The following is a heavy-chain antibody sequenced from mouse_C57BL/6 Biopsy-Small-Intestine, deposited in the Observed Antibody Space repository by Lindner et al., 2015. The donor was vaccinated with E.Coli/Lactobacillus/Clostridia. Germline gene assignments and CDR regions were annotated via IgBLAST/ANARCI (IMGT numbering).Heavy chain of an antibody. Sequence: QLQESGAELMKPGASVKLSCKATGYTFTGYWIEWVKQRPGHGPEWIGEILPGSGSTKYNEKFKGKATFTADTSSDTVYMQLSSLTTADSAIYYCAREGDYDYDVVDYWGQGTTLTVSS. CDR1: GYTFTGYW. D-gene: IGHD2-4*01. J-gene: IGHJ2*01. V-gene: IGHV1-9*01. CDR3: AREGDYDYDVVDY. CDR2: ILPGSGST.